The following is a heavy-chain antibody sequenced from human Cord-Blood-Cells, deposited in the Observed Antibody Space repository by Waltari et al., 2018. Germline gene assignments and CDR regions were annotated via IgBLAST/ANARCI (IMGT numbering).Heavy chain of an antibody. CDR3: AREFYSGSYYFDY. Sequence: EVQLVESGGGLIQPGGSLRLSCAASGFTVSSNYMSWGPQAPGKGLEWVSVIYSGGSTYYADSVKGRFTISRDNSKNTLYLQMNSLRAEDMAVYYCAREFYSGSYYFDYWGQGTLVTVS. J-gene: IGHJ4*02. CDR2: IYSGGST. D-gene: IGHD1-26*01. CDR1: GFTVSSNY. V-gene: IGHV3-53*01.